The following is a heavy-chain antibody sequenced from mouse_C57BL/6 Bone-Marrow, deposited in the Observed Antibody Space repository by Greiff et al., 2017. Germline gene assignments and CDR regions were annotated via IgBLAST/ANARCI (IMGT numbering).Heavy chain of an antibody. CDR3: ARGRDAYFDN. D-gene: IGHD3-3*01. J-gene: IGHJ2*01. CDR1: GYTFTSYW. V-gene: IGHV1-64*01. CDR2: IHPNSGST. Sequence: VQLQQPGAELVKPGASVKLSCKASGYTFTSYWMHWVKQRPGQGLEWIGLIHPNSGSTNYNEKFKGKATLTVDKSSSTAYMQLSSLTSEDSAVYYCARGRDAYFDNWGQGTTLTVST.